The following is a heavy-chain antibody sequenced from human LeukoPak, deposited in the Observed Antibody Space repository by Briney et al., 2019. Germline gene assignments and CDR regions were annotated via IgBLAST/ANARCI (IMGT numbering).Heavy chain of an antibody. V-gene: IGHV1-69*05. D-gene: IGHD3-10*01. CDR3: ARGLVRGVIQDSYYFDY. J-gene: IGHJ4*02. CDR2: IIPVFGTA. Sequence: ASVKVSCKASGGTFSSYAISWVRQAPGQGLEWMGGIIPVFGTANYAQKFQGRVTITTDESTSTAYMELSSLRSEDTAVYYCARGLVRGVIQDSYYFDYWGRGTLVTVSS. CDR1: GGTFSSYA.